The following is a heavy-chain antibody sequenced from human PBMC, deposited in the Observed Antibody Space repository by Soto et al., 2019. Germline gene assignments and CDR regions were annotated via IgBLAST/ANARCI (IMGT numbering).Heavy chain of an antibody. Sequence: QVQLVQSGAEVKRPGSSVKVSCKASGDTFSFYSINWVRQAPGLGLEWMGRVNPILSMSNYAQMFQGRVEMTADKSTSTAYMELSGLSSEDTAMYYCATSYGSGYRAFDYWGQGALVTVSS. CDR1: GDTFSFYS. CDR2: VNPILSMS. V-gene: IGHV1-69*04. CDR3: ATSYGSGYRAFDY. D-gene: IGHD3-10*01. J-gene: IGHJ4*02.